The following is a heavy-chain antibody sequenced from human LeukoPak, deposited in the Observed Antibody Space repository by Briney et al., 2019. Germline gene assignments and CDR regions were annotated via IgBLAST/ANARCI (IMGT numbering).Heavy chain of an antibody. CDR2: IRYDGSNK. CDR3: ARDWATPLAATPTDY. V-gene: IGHV3-30*02. CDR1: GFTFSSYV. Sequence: GGSLRLSCAASGFTFSSYVMHWVRQAPGKGLEWVAFIRYDGSNKYYADSVKGRFTISRDNSKNTLYLQMNSLRAEDTAVYYCARDWATPLAATPTDYWGQGTLVTVSS. D-gene: IGHD2-15*01. J-gene: IGHJ4*02.